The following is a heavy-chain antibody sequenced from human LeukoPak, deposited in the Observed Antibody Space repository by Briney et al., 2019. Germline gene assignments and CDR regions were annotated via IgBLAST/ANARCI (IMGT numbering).Heavy chain of an antibody. J-gene: IGHJ4*02. V-gene: IGHV4-39*01. CDR1: GGSISSSSYY. CDR2: IYYSGST. D-gene: IGHD2-2*01. CDR3: ASHCSSTSCYDDY. Sequence: SETLSLTCTVSGGSISSSSYYWGWIRQPPGKGLEWIGSIYYSGSTYYNASLKSRVTISVDTSKNQFSLKLSSVTAADTAVYYCASHCSSTSCYDDYWGQGTLVTVSS.